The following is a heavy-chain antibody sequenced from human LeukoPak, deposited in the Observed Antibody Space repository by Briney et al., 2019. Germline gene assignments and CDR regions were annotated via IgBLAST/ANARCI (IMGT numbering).Heavy chain of an antibody. V-gene: IGHV3-48*01. CDR1: GFTFSSYS. CDR3: ARDRRYSSSLNGFDP. D-gene: IGHD6-13*01. CDR2: ISSSSSTI. Sequence: GGSLRLSCAASGFTFSSYSMNWVRQAPGKGLEWVSYISSSSSTIYYADSVKGRFTISRDNAKNSLYLQMNSLRAEDTAVYYCARDRRYSSSLNGFDPWGQGTLVTVSS. J-gene: IGHJ5*02.